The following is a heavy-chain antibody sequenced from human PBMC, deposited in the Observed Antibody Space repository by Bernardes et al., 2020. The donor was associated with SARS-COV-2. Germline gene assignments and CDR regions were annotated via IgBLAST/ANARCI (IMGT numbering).Heavy chain of an antibody. J-gene: IGHJ3*01. D-gene: IGHD1-26*01. Sequence: ASVKVSCKASGYTFTAYYMHWVRQAPGQGLEWMGWIHPNSGDTNYAQTFKGRVTMTRDTSISTAYMELRALTSDDTAVYYCAAVTWSQRDGFDFWGQGTVVTVAS. CDR2: IHPNSGDT. CDR1: GYTFTAYY. V-gene: IGHV1-2*02. CDR3: AAVTWSQRDGFDF.